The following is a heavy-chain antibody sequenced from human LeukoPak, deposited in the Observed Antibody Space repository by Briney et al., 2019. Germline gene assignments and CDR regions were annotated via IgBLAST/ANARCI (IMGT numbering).Heavy chain of an antibody. D-gene: IGHD3-10*01. V-gene: IGHV3-7*01. Sequence: GGSLRLSCAASGFTFSSYWMSWVRQAPGKGLEWVANIKQDGSEKYYVDSVKGRFTISRDNAKNSLYLQMNSLRAEDTAVYYCARAIAYYYGSGSYDHFDYWGQGTLVTVSS. CDR2: IKQDGSEK. CDR1: GFTFSSYW. J-gene: IGHJ4*02. CDR3: ARAIAYYYGSGSYDHFDY.